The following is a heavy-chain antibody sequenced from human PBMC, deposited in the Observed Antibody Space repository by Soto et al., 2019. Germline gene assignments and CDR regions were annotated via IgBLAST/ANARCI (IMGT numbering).Heavy chain of an antibody. V-gene: IGHV3-30-3*01. CDR3: ARGSLLLFVWLPFDY. CDR1: GFTFSSYA. Sequence: GGSLRLSXVASGFTFSSYAMHWVRQAPGKGLEWVVVISYDGSNKYYADSVKGRFTISRDNSKNTLYLQMNSLRAEDTAVYYCARGSLLLFVWLPFDYWGQGTLVTVSS. CDR2: ISYDGSNK. J-gene: IGHJ4*02. D-gene: IGHD3-3*01.